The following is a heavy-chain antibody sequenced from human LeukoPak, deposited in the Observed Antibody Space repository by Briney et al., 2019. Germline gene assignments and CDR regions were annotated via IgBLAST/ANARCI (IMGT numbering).Heavy chain of an antibody. CDR2: IYHSGST. Sequence: SETLPLTCAVYGGSFSDYYWGWIRQPPGKGLEWIGSIYHSGSTYYKPSLKSRVTISVDTSKNQFPLKLNSVTAADTAVYYCARGLGIAARPDYWGQGTLVIVSS. J-gene: IGHJ4*02. V-gene: IGHV4-34*01. CDR1: GGSFSDYY. CDR3: ARGLGIAARPDY. D-gene: IGHD6-6*01.